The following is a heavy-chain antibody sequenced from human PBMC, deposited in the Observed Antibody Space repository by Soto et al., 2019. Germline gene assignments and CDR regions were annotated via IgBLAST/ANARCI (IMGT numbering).Heavy chain of an antibody. D-gene: IGHD2-21*01. J-gene: IGHJ5*02. CDR1: GFTFSSYG. Sequence: GGSLRLSCAASGFTFSSYGMHWVRQAPGKGLEWVAVISYDGSNKYYADSVKGRFTISRDNSKNTLYLQMNSLRAEDTAVYYCAKGNFGTYSRWFDPWGQGTLVTVSS. CDR3: AKGNFGTYSRWFDP. CDR2: ISYDGSNK. V-gene: IGHV3-30*18.